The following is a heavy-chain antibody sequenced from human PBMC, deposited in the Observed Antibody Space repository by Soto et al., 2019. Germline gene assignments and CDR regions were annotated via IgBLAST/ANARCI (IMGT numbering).Heavy chain of an antibody. CDR2: IIPIFGTA. V-gene: IGHV1-69*01. CDR3: ARDHLGGVVPAAIRNYFDY. CDR1: GGTFSSYA. J-gene: IGHJ4*02. D-gene: IGHD2-2*02. Sequence: QVQLVQSGAEVKKPGSSVKVSCKASGGTFSSYAISWVRQAPGQGLEWMGGIIPIFGTANYAQKFQGRVTITANDSTSTAYMELSSLRTEDTAVYYCARDHLGGVVPAAIRNYFDYWGQGTLVTVSS.